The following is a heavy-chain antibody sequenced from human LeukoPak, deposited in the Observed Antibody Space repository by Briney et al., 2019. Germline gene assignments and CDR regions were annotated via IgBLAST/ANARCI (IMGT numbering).Heavy chain of an antibody. J-gene: IGHJ1*01. CDR1: GFTFSSYA. D-gene: IGHD4-17*01. V-gene: IGHV3-30-3*01. CDR3: ARSTVTTSYFQH. Sequence: GGSLRLSCAASGFTFSSYAMHWVRQAPGKGLEWVAVISYDGSNKYYADSVKGRFTISRDNSKNTLYLQMNSLRAEDTAVYYCARSTVTTSYFQHWGQSTLVTVSS. CDR2: ISYDGSNK.